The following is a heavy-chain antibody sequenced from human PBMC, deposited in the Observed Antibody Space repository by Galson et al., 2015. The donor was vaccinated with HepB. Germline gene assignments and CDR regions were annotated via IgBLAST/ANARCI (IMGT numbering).Heavy chain of an antibody. V-gene: IGHV1-69*04. D-gene: IGHD7-27*01. CDR3: AREGANWGSRYFDY. CDR2: IIPILGIA. CDR1: GGTFSSYT. Sequence: SVKVSCKASGGTFSSYTISWVRQAPGQGLEWMGRIIPILGIANYAQKFQGRVTITADKSTSTAYMELSSLRSEDTAVYYCAREGANWGSRYFDYWGQGTLVTVSS. J-gene: IGHJ4*02.